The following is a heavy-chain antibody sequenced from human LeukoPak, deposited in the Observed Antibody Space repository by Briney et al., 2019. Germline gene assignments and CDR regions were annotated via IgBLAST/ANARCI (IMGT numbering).Heavy chain of an antibody. CDR3: ARASPYSSYLINYYYYYMDV. Sequence: TGGSLRLSCAASGFTFSSYWMSWVRQAPGKGLEWVANIKQDGSEKYYVDSVKGRFAISRDNAKNSLYLQMNSLRAEDTAVYYCARASPYSSYLINYYYYYMDVWGKGTTVTVSS. J-gene: IGHJ6*03. CDR1: GFTFSSYW. D-gene: IGHD6-6*01. V-gene: IGHV3-7*01. CDR2: IKQDGSEK.